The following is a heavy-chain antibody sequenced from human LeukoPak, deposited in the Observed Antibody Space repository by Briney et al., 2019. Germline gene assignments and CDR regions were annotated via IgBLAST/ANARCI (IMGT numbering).Heavy chain of an antibody. V-gene: IGHV1-46*01. Sequence: ASVTVSCKASGYTFTSYYMHWVRQAPGQGLEWMGIINPSGGSTSYAQKFQGRVTMTRDMSTSTVYMELSSLRSEDTAVYYCATDYGDYRKDYWGQGTLVTVSS. D-gene: IGHD4-17*01. CDR3: ATDYGDYRKDY. J-gene: IGHJ4*02. CDR1: GYTFTSYY. CDR2: INPSGGST.